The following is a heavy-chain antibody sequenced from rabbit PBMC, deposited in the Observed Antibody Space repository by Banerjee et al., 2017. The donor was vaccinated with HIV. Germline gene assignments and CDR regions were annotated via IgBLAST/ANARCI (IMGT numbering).Heavy chain of an antibody. CDR1: GFSFSSSSY. CDR3: ARGFGSYSTIDYFNL. J-gene: IGHJ4*01. CDR2: IYAGSSGST. V-gene: IGHV1S40*01. D-gene: IGHD5-1*01. Sequence: EESGGDLVKPGASLTLTCTASGFSFSSSSYMCWVRQAPGKGLEWIGCIYAGSSGSTYYASWAKGRFTISKTSSTTVTLQMTSLTAADTATYFCARGFGSYSTIDYFNLWGPGTLVTVS.